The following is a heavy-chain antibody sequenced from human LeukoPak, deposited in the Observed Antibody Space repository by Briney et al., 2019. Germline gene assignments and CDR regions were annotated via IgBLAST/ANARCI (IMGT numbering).Heavy chain of an antibody. CDR1: GYTFTSYD. CDR2: MNPNSGNT. CDR3: ARGFLAAAGTSNWFDP. D-gene: IGHD6-13*01. J-gene: IGHJ5*02. Sequence: ASVKVSCKASGYTFTSYDINWVRQATGQGLEWMGWMNPNSGNTGYAQKFQARVTMTRNTSISTAYMELSSLRSEDTAVYYCARGFLAAAGTSNWFDPWGQGTLVTVSS. V-gene: IGHV1-8*01.